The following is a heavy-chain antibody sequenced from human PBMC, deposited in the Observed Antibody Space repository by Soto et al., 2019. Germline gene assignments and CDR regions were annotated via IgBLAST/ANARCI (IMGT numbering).Heavy chain of an antibody. V-gene: IGHV4-31*03. CDR2: IYYSGST. CDR1: GGSISSGGYY. Sequence: QVQLQESGPGLVKPSQTLSLTCTVSGGSISSGGYYWSWIRQHPGKGLEWIGYIYYSGSTYYNPSLKSRVTISVDPSKNQFSLKLSSVTAADTAVYYCARDSLGYCSSTSCYGYYYYGMDVWGQGTTVTVSS. CDR3: ARDSLGYCSSTSCYGYYYYGMDV. J-gene: IGHJ6*02. D-gene: IGHD2-2*01.